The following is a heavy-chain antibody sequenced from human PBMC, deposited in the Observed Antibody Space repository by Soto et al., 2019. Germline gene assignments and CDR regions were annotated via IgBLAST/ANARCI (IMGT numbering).Heavy chain of an antibody. Sequence: EVQLVESGGGLVQPGGSLRLSCAASGFTFSSYSMNWVRQAPGKGLEWVSYISSSSSTIYYADSVKGRFTISRDYAKNSLYLQMNSLRDEDTAVYYCARDPFYDSSAIGDYWGQGTLVTVSS. CDR2: ISSSSSTI. CDR3: ARDPFYDSSAIGDY. J-gene: IGHJ4*02. V-gene: IGHV3-48*02. CDR1: GFTFSSYS. D-gene: IGHD3-22*01.